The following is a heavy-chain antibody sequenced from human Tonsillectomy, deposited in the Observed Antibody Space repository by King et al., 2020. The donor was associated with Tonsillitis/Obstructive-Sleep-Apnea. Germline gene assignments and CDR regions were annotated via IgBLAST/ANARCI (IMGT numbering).Heavy chain of an antibody. CDR2: IKEDGSEK. V-gene: IGHV3-7*03. Sequence: VQLVESGGGLVQPGGSLRLSCAASGFTFSNFWMSWVRQAPGKGLEWVTNIKEDGSEKYYVDSVKGRFTISRDNAKNSLYLQMNSLRAEDTAVYYCARVLDYYDSSGYRAVDIWGQGTMVTVSS. J-gene: IGHJ3*02. CDR3: ARVLDYYDSSGYRAVDI. CDR1: GFTFSNFW. D-gene: IGHD3-22*01.